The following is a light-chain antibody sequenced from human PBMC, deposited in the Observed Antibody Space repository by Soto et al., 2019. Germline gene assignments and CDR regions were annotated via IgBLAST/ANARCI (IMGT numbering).Light chain of an antibody. V-gene: IGLV1-44*01. Sequence: QSVLTQPPSASGTPGQRVTISCSGSSSNIGRNTVNWYQHLPGTAPKLLIYSSNQRPSGVPDRFSGSKSGTSASLDISGLQSEDEADYYCASWDDSLKGVLFGGGTHLTVL. CDR2: SSN. J-gene: IGLJ2*01. CDR1: SSNIGRNT. CDR3: ASWDDSLKGVL.